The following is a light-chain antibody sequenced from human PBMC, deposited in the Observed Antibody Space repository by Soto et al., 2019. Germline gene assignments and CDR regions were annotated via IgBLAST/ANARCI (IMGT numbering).Light chain of an antibody. J-gene: IGKJ5*01. V-gene: IGKV3D-15*01. CDR1: QSVRSN. Sequence: EIVMTQSPATLSVSPGERFTLSCRASQSVRSNLAWYQQKPGQAPRLLIYDASNRATGIPARFSGSGSGTDFTLTISSLQPEDFATYYCQQVNSYPSITSGQGTRLEI. CDR2: DAS. CDR3: QQVNSYPSIT.